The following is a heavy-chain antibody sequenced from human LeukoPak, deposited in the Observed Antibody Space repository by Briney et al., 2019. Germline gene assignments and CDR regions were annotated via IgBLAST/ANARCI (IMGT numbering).Heavy chain of an antibody. Sequence: SETLSPTCAVYGGSFSGYYWSWIRQPPGKGLEWIGEINHSGSTNYNPSLKSRVTISVDTSKNQFSLKLSSVTAADTAVYYCARGRPVNYCSSTSCRKFDYWGQGTLVTVSS. V-gene: IGHV4-34*01. J-gene: IGHJ4*02. D-gene: IGHD2-2*01. CDR3: ARGRPVNYCSSTSCRKFDY. CDR1: GGSFSGYY. CDR2: INHSGST.